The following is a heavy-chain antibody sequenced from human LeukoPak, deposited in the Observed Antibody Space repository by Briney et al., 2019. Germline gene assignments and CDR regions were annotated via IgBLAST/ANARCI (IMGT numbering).Heavy chain of an antibody. V-gene: IGHV3-30*18. CDR3: AKDRDPVVNTDYYYGMNV. CDR1: GFTFSSHG. J-gene: IGHJ6*02. CDR2: ISYDGSNK. D-gene: IGHD4-17*01. Sequence: GGSLRLSCAASGFTFSSHGMHWVRQAPGKGLEWVAVISYDGSNKYYADSVKGRFTISRDNSKNTLYLQMNSLRAEDTAVYYCAKDRDPVVNTDYYYGMNVWGQGTTVTVSS.